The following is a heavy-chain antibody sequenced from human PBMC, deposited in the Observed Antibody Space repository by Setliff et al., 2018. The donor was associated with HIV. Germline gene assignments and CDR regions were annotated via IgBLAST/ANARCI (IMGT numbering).Heavy chain of an antibody. Sequence: LTCTVSGGSISSSSDYWGWIRQPPGKGLEWIGIVHYSGAAYYNPSPKSRVTISIDTSKSQFSLKLTSVAAADTAVYYCARLDSDNPSSSYWFFDLWGRGTLVTVSS. CDR3: ARLDSDNPSSSYWFFDL. CDR2: VHYSGAA. J-gene: IGHJ2*01. CDR1: GGSISSSSDY. V-gene: IGHV4-39*07. D-gene: IGHD5-18*01.